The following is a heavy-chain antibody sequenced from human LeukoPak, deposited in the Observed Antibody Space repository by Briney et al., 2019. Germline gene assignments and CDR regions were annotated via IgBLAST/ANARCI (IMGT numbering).Heavy chain of an antibody. CDR2: ISTSSDYI. CDR3: ARTPGIAVAGTGYFDY. D-gene: IGHD6-19*01. V-gene: IGHV3-21*04. CDR1: GFTFSSYS. Sequence: GGSLRLSCAASGFTFSSYSVNWVRQAPGKGLEWVSAISTSSDYIYYADSVKGRFTISRDNSKNTVYLQMNSLRAEDTAVYYCARTPGIAVAGTGYFDYWGQGTLVTVSS. J-gene: IGHJ4*02.